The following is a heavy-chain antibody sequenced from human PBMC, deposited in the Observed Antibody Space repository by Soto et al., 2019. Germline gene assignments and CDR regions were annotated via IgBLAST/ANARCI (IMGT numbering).Heavy chain of an antibody. CDR1: VFAFSTYA. CDR2: ISGSGGSS. CDR3: AKVTKRAAAGRYEYYKYGMDV. D-gene: IGHD6-13*01. V-gene: IGHV3-23*01. J-gene: IGHJ6*02. Sequence: PGGSLRLSGAASVFAFSTYAMTWVRQAPGKGLEWVSVISGSGGSSYYAASVKGRFTISRDNSKNTLYLQMNGLRAEDTALYYCAKVTKRAAAGRYEYYKYGMDVWGQGTTVTVSS.